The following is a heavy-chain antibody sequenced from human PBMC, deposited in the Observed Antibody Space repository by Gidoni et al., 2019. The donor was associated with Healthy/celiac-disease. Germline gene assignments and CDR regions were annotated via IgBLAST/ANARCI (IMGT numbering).Heavy chain of an antibody. V-gene: IGHV4-30-4*01. J-gene: IGHJ5*02. Sequence: QVQLQESGPGLVKPSQTLSLTCTVSGGSISSGDYYWSWIRQPPGKGLEWIGYIYYSGSTYYNPSLKSRVTISVDTSKNQFSLKLSSVTAADTAVYYCARGPYYDILTGNHNWFDPWGQGTLVTVSS. CDR1: GGSISSGDYY. D-gene: IGHD3-9*01. CDR3: ARGPYYDILTGNHNWFDP. CDR2: IYYSGST.